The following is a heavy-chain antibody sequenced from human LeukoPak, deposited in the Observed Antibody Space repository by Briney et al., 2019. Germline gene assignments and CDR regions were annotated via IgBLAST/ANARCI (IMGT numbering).Heavy chain of an antibody. J-gene: IGHJ4*02. CDR1: GGSISSGGYY. CDR3: ARGFASIVVPAPTFDY. CDR2: IYYSGST. V-gene: IGHV4-31*03. Sequence: SETLSLTCTVSGGSISSGGYYWSWIRQHPGKDLEWIGYIYYSGSTYYNPSLKSRVTISVDTSKNQFSLKLSSVTAADTAVYYCARGFASIVVPAPTFDYWGQGTLVTVSS. D-gene: IGHD2-2*01.